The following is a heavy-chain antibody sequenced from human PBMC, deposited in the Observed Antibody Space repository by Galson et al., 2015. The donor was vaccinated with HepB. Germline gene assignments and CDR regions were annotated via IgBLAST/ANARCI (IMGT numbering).Heavy chain of an antibody. CDR3: ARDLVVAVGARYYYYGMDV. CDR2: INSDGSST. V-gene: IGHV3-74*01. Sequence: SLRLSCAASGFTFSSYWMHWVRQAPGKGLVWVSRINSDGSSTSYADSVKGRFTISRDNAKNTLYLQMNSLRAEDTAVYYCARDLVVAVGARYYYYGMDVWGQGTTVTVSS. CDR1: GFTFSSYW. D-gene: IGHD1-26*01. J-gene: IGHJ6*02.